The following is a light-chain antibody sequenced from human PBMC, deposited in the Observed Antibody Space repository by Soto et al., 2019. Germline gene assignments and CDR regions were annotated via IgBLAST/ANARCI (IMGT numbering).Light chain of an antibody. J-gene: IGKJ1*01. CDR2: GAS. CDR1: QSVRSSS. CDR3: QQYGDSPDTDRWT. Sequence: EIVLTQSPGTLSLSPGEGASLSCRDSQSVRSSSLAWYQQKPGQPPRLLIYGASSRATGIPDRFSGSGSGTDFTLTISRLEPEDFAVYFCQQYGDSPDTDRWTFGPGTKVEIK. V-gene: IGKV3-20*01.